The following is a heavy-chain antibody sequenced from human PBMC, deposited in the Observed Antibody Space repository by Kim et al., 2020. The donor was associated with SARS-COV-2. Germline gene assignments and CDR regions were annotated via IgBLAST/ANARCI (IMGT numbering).Heavy chain of an antibody. D-gene: IGHD2-21*02. CDR1: GFNFGSFG. Sequence: GGSLRLSCAASGFNFGSFGMTWLRQAPGKGLEWVAQISGDGSRPIYAESVSGRFFISRDNAKNSLYLQMNRLGGGDTASYFCAKPLLFLNAFDIWGQGTMVAVSS. J-gene: IGHJ3*02. CDR2: ISGDGSRP. V-gene: IGHV3-20*04. CDR3: AKPLLFLNAFDI.